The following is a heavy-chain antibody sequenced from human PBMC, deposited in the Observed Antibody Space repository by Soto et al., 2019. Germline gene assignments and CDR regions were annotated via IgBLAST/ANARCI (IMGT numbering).Heavy chain of an antibody. CDR2: IYYSGST. D-gene: IGHD2-2*01. CDR3: ARGGWCSSTSCYDRGGNAFDI. CDR1: GGSISSGGYY. Sequence: QVQLQESGPGLVKPSQTLSLTCTVSGGSISSGGYYWSWIRQHPGKGLEWIGYIYYSGSTYYNPSCKSRVTISVATSRNHCSLKLGSVTAADTAVYYCARGGWCSSTSCYDRGGNAFDIWGQGTMVTVSS. V-gene: IGHV4-31*03. J-gene: IGHJ3*02.